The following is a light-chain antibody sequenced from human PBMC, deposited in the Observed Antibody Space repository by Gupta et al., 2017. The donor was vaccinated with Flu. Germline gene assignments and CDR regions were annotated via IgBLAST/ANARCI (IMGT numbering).Light chain of an antibody. J-gene: IGLJ2*01. V-gene: IGLV1-44*01. CDR3: AAWDASLNVLV. CDR1: SSNIGRNI. Sequence: VCTHPPSASGTPGRRFTISCSGGSSNIGRNIVNWYQQLPGTTPKLRIYSNNKRPSGVPDRVSGSKSVTSASLAISGLQSEDEADYYCAAWDASLNVLVFGRGTTLTVL. CDR2: SNN.